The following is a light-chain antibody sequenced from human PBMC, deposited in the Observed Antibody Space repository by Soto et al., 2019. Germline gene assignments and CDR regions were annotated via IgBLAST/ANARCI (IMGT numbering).Light chain of an antibody. J-gene: IGKJ1*01. Sequence: IQMTQAPSSLSASVGDRVTITCRASQSIDTYLNWYQQRPGKAPNLLIYSTSTLQSGVPSRFSGSGSGTDFTLTISSLQPEDVATYYCQQTYSTPTFGQGTKV. V-gene: IGKV1-39*01. CDR3: QQTYSTPT. CDR2: STS. CDR1: QSIDTY.